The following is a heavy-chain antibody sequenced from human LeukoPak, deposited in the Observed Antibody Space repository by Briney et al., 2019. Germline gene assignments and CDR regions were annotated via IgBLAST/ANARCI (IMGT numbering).Heavy chain of an antibody. D-gene: IGHD1-26*01. CDR1: GFIFSSYS. V-gene: IGHV3-21*01. CDR3: ARDTGEGWFDP. J-gene: IGHJ5*02. CDR2: ISSSSSYI. Sequence: GGSLRLSCAASGFIFSSYSMNWVRQAPGKGLEWVSSISSSSSYIYYADSVKGRFTISRDNAKNSLYLQMNSLRAEDTAVYYCARDTGEGWFDPWGQGTLVTVSS.